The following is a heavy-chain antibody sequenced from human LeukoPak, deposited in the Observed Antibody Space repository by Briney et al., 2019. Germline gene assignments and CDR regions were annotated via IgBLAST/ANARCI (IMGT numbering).Heavy chain of an antibody. CDR1: GDSVSSNSDA. V-gene: IGHV6-1*01. D-gene: IGHD7-27*01. Sequence: SQTLSLTCAISGDSVSSNSDAWNWIRQSPSRGLEWLGRTYYRSKWYNDYAASVKGRITIKPDTSKNQFSLQLNSVSPEDTAVYYCARDTDWGRYGMDVWGQGTTVTVSS. J-gene: IGHJ6*02. CDR3: ARDTDWGRYGMDV. CDR2: TYYRSKWYN.